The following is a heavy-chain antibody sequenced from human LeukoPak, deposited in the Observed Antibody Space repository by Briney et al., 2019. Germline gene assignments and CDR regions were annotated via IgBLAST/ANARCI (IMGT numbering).Heavy chain of an antibody. CDR3: ARGLWFREDFDY. D-gene: IGHD3-10*01. J-gene: IGHJ4*02. Sequence: GGSLRLSCAASGFTFSSYAMSWVRQAPGKGLEWVSYISSSGSTIYYADSVKGRFTISRDNAKNSLYLQMNSLRAEDTAVYYCARGLWFREDFDYWGQGTLVTVSS. V-gene: IGHV3-48*04. CDR2: ISSSGSTI. CDR1: GFTFSSYA.